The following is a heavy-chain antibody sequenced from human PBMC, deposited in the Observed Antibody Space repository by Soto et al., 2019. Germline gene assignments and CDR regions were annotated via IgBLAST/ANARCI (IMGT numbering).Heavy chain of an antibody. CDR3: ARGHGGDYESAAY. V-gene: IGHV1-69*08. CDR1: GGTFSSYT. J-gene: IGHJ4*02. D-gene: IGHD4-17*01. Sequence: QVQLVQSGAEVKKPGSSVKVSCKASGGTFSSYTISWVRQAPGQGLEWRGRIIPILDKATYAQKFQGRVKITADKSTSTPYRALSTLRSEDTPVYYCARGHGGDYESAAYWGQGTLVTVSS. CDR2: IIPILDKA.